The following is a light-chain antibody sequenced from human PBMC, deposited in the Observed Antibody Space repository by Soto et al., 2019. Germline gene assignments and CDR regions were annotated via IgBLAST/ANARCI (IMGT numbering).Light chain of an antibody. CDR2: EAS. CDR1: STDFVSYNR. V-gene: IGLV2-18*01. J-gene: IGLJ1*01. Sequence: QSALTQPPSVSGSPGQSVTISCTGTSTDFVSYNRVSWYQQPPVTAPKLIIYEASNRPSGVPDRFSGSKSGNTASLTISGLQAADEADYYCSLYTCENTYVFGTGTKLTVL. CDR3: SLYTCENTYV.